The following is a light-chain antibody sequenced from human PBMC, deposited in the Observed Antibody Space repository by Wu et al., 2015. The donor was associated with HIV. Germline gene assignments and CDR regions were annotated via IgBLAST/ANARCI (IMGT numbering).Light chain of an antibody. CDR2: GAS. CDR3: QQSRT. J-gene: IGKJ4*01. CDR1: HSVSSN. V-gene: IGKV3-15*01. Sequence: EIVLTQSPATLSVSPGERATLSCRASHSVSSNLAWYQQKPGQAPRLLIYGASTRAAGVPARFTGSGSGTEFSLTISSLQSEDFAVYYCQQSRTFGGGTKVEIK.